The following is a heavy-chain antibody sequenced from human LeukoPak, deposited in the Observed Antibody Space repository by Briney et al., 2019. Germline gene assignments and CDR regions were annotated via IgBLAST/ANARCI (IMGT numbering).Heavy chain of an antibody. D-gene: IGHD1-1*01. CDR1: GGSFSGYY. V-gene: IGHV4-34*01. CDR2: INHSGST. Sequence: SETLSLTCAVYGGSFSGYYWSWIRQPPGKGLEWIGEINHSGSTNYNPSLKSRVTISVDTSKNQFSLKLSSVTAADTAVYYCARLERGYDAFDIWGQGTMVTVSS. J-gene: IGHJ3*02. CDR3: ARLERGYDAFDI.